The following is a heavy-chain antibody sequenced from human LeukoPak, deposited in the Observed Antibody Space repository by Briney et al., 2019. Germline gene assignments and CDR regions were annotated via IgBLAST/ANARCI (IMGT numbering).Heavy chain of an antibody. D-gene: IGHD6-13*01. CDR3: ARGFLNYSSSWYDWFVP. CDR2: MNPNSGNT. V-gene: IGHV1-8*01. CDR1: GYTFTSYD. J-gene: IGHJ5*02. Sequence: ASVKVSCKASGYTFTSYDINWVRQATGQGLEWMGWMNPNSGNTGYAQKFQGRVTMTRNTSISTAYMELSSLRSEDTAVYYCARGFLNYSSSWYDWFVPWGQGTLVTVSS.